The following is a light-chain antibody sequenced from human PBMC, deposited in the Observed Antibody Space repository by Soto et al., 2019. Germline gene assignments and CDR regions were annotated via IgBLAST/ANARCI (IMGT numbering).Light chain of an antibody. J-gene: IGKJ1*01. CDR3: QQRSNWPPWT. CDR1: QSVSSY. Sequence: EIVLTQSPATLSLSPGERATLSCRASQSVSSYLAWYQQKPGQAPRLLIYDTSNRATGIPARFSGSGSGTDFTLNISSLEPEDFAVYYCQQRSNWPPWTFGQGTKVEFK. V-gene: IGKV3-11*01. CDR2: DTS.